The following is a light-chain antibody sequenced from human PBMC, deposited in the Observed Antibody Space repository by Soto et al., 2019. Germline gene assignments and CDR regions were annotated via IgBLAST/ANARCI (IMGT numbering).Light chain of an antibody. V-gene: IGLV2-14*03. CDR2: DVS. CDR1: SSDVGTYNY. Sequence: QSALTQPASVSGSPGQSITISCTGTSSDVGTYNYVSWYQQHPGKAPKLMIFDVSSRPSGVSNRFSGSKSGNTASLTISGLQAEDEADYYSSSYTTSSTVVFGGGTKLTVL. CDR3: SSYTTSSTVV. J-gene: IGLJ2*01.